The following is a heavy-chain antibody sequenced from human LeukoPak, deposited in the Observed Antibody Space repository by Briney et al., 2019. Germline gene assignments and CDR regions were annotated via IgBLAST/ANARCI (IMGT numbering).Heavy chain of an antibody. D-gene: IGHD4-23*01. CDR1: GGSISSSSYY. V-gene: IGHV4-39*01. Sequence: PSETLSLTCTVSGGSISSSSYYWGWIRQPPGKGLEWIGSIYYSGSTYYNPSLKSRVTISVDTSKNQFSLKLSSVTAADTAVYYCARRILEDYGGNSGYFDYWGQGTLVTVSS. CDR3: ARRILEDYGGNSGYFDY. J-gene: IGHJ4*02. CDR2: IYYSGST.